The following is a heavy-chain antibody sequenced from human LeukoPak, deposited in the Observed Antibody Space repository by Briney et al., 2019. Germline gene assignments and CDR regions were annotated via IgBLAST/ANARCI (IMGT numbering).Heavy chain of an antibody. CDR1: GGSISSYY. V-gene: IGHV4-59*01. CDR3: ARAGVETRPEYFQH. Sequence: SETLSLTCTVSGGSISSYYWSWIRQPPGKGLEWIGYIYYSGSTNYNPSLKSRVTISVDTSKNQFSLKLSSVTAADTAVYYCARAGVETRPEYFQHWGQGTLVAVSS. J-gene: IGHJ1*01. CDR2: IYYSGST. D-gene: IGHD3-10*01.